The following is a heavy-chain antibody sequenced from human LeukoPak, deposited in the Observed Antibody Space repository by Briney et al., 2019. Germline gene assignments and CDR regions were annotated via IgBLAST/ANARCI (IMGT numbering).Heavy chain of an antibody. CDR3: ARQASGYSYGYTDS. CDR1: GGSLNSYY. CDR2: IYSSGST. J-gene: IGHJ5*01. Sequence: SETLSLTCTVSGGSLNSYYWSWIRQPAGKGLEWIGRIYSSGSTNFNPFLKSRVTMSLDTSENQLSLKLTSVTAADTAVYFCARQASGYSYGYTDSWGQGTLVTVSS. D-gene: IGHD5-18*01. V-gene: IGHV4-4*07.